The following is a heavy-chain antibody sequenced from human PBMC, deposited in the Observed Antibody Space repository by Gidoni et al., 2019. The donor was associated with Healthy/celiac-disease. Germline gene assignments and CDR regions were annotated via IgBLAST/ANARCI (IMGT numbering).Heavy chain of an antibody. V-gene: IGHV4-59*01. CDR1: GGSISSYY. CDR2: IYYSGST. J-gene: IGHJ6*02. D-gene: IGHD1-26*01. Sequence: QVQLQESGPGLVKPSETLSLTCTVSGGSISSYYWSWIRQPPGKGLEWIGYIYYSGSTNYNPSLKSRVTISVDTSKNQFSLKLSSVTAADTAVYYCARDRKVGTLYGMDVWGQGTTVTVSS. CDR3: ARDRKVGTLYGMDV.